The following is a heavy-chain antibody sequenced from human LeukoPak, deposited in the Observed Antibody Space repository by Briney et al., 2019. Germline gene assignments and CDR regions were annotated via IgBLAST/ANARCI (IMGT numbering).Heavy chain of an antibody. CDR1: GGTFSSYA. CDR2: ISGSGDYT. V-gene: IGHV3-23*01. D-gene: IGHD1-26*01. J-gene: IGHJ1*01. CDR3: ARDRDSGTHYTYFQV. Sequence: GASVTVSCKASGGTFSSYAISWVRQAPGKGLEWVSAISGSGDYTFYADSVKGRFTISRDNSKNTLYLQLNSLRGDDTAVYHCARDRDSGTHYTYFQVWGQGTLVSVSS.